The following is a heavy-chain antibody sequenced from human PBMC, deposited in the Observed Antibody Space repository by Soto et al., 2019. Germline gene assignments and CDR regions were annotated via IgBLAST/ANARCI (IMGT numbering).Heavy chain of an antibody. CDR2: LNPNSGHT. J-gene: IGHJ6*02. Sequence: QVQLVQSGAEVKKPGASVKVSCKASGYTFPSYDINWVRQATGQGLEWMGWLNPNSGHTGHAQKFQARVTMTRNTAISTAYMELSSLRFEDTAVYYCARVKGGYDFWSGYHNYYYYYGMDVWGQGTTVTVSS. CDR3: ARVKGGYDFWSGYHNYYYYYGMDV. V-gene: IGHV1-8*01. CDR1: GYTFPSYD. D-gene: IGHD3-3*01.